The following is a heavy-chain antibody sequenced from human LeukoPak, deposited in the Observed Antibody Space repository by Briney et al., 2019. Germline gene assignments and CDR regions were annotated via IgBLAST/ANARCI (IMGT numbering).Heavy chain of an antibody. D-gene: IGHD6-6*01. CDR3: ARVPRGQLVVDY. J-gene: IGHJ4*02. V-gene: IGHV1-8*01. CDR2: MNPNSGNT. CDR1: GYTFTSYD. Sequence: ASVKVSCKASGYTFTSYDINWVRQATGQGLEWMGWMNPNSGNTGYAQKFQGRITMTRSTSISTAYMELSGLRSEDTAVYYCARVPRGQLVVDYWGQGTLVTVPS.